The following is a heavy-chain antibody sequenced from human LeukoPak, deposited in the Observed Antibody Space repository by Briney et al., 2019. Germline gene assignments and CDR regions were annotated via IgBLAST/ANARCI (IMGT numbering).Heavy chain of an antibody. J-gene: IGHJ4*02. Sequence: GGSLQISCEASGSRFATYWIGGVRQGSGKGLEWRGMSDPGDSDTRYSPSFQGQGTISADKSINTAYLQWSSLKASDTAMYYRVRATAAAGNDYWGLGTQVTVSS. D-gene: IGHD6-13*01. CDR1: GSRFATYW. CDR2: SDPGDSDT. CDR3: VRATAAAGNDY. V-gene: IGHV5-51*01.